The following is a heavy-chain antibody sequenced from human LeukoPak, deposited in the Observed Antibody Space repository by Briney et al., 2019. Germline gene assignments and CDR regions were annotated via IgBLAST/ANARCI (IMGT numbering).Heavy chain of an antibody. V-gene: IGHV3-23*01. CDR2: ISLSGGST. Sequence: GGSLRLSCAASGFTVSSNYMSWVRQAPGKGLECVSGISLSGGSTYYADSVKGRFTISRDNSKNTLFLQMNSLRAEDTAVYYCAKEGKTRNWNYFQAKPVYWGQGTLVTVSS. D-gene: IGHD1-7*01. J-gene: IGHJ4*02. CDR3: AKEGKTRNWNYFQAKPVY. CDR1: GFTVSSNY.